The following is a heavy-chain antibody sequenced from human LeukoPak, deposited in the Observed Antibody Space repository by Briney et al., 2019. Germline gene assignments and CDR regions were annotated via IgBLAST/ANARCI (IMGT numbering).Heavy chain of an antibody. Sequence: SGTLSLTCAVSGGSIGSSNWWSWVRQPPGKGLEWIGEIYHSGSTYYNPSLKSRVTISVDTSKNQFSLKLSSVTAADTAVYYCARDRVIVGASRRGLGYMDVWGKGTTVTVSS. D-gene: IGHD1-26*01. CDR2: IYHSGST. J-gene: IGHJ6*03. CDR3: ARDRVIVGASRRGLGYMDV. CDR1: GGSIGSSNW. V-gene: IGHV4-4*02.